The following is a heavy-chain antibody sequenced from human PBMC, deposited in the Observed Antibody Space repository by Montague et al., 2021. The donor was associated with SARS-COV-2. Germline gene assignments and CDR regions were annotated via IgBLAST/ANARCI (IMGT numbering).Heavy chain of an antibody. V-gene: IGHV4-38-2*02. CDR2: NYLHGNA. J-gene: IGHJ4*02. CDR1: GYFIGTGYY. Sequence: SETLSLTCSVSGYFIGTGYYRGWIRQSPGKGLEWIGSNYLHGNAYYNPSLNSRVTISLDTSNNQFSLRMTSVTTSDAAVYYCARGRVTRAGFDYWGQGSLVTVSS. CDR3: ARGRVTRAGFDY. D-gene: IGHD2-21*02.